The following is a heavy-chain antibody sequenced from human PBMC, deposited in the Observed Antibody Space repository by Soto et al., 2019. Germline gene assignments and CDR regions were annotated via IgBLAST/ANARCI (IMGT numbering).Heavy chain of an antibody. D-gene: IGHD2-2*01. Sequence: GGSLRLSCAASGFTFSSYAMHWVRQAPGKGLEWVAVISYDGSNKYYADSVKGRFTISRDNSKNTLYLQMNSLRAEDTAVYYCARDLEDIVVVPAASTGGFDYWGQGTLVTVSS. CDR3: ARDLEDIVVVPAASTGGFDY. CDR2: ISYDGSNK. CDR1: GFTFSSYA. V-gene: IGHV3-30-3*01. J-gene: IGHJ4*02.